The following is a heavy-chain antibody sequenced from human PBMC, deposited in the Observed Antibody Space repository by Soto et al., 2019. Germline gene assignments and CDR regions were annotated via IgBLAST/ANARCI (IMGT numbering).Heavy chain of an antibody. V-gene: IGHV1-8*01. CDR3: ARMATSGTLNWFDP. Sequence: ASVKVSCKASGYTFGNNDISWVRQATGQGLEWMGWMNPNSGNTGYAQKFQGRVSMTRNTSITTAYLELSSLRSDDTAIYYCARMATSGTLNWFDPWGQGTLVTV. CDR1: GYTFGNND. CDR2: MNPNSGNT. J-gene: IGHJ5*02.